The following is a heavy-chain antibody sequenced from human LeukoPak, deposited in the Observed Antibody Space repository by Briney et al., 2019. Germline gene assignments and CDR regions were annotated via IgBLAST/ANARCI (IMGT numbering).Heavy chain of an antibody. CDR1: GFTFGSYW. Sequence: GGSLRLSCAASGFTFGSYWMSWVRQAPGKGLEWVANIKQDGSEKYYVDSVKGRFTISRDNAKNSLYLQMNSLRAEDTAVYYCARDDYDFWSGYKDYWGQGTLVTVSS. D-gene: IGHD3-3*01. V-gene: IGHV3-7*01. CDR2: IKQDGSEK. J-gene: IGHJ4*02. CDR3: ARDDYDFWSGYKDY.